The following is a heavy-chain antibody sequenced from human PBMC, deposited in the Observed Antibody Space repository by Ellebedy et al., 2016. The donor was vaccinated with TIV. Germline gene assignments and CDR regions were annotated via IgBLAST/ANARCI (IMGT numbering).Heavy chain of an antibody. V-gene: IGHV3-9*01. J-gene: IGHJ4*02. D-gene: IGHD6-13*01. CDR3: AKDISRVRWQQLGFDY. Sequence: GGSLRLXCAASGFTFDDYAIHWVRQAPGKGLEWVSGISWNSGSIGYADSVKGRFTISRDNAKNSLYLQMNSLRAEDTALYYCAKDISRVRWQQLGFDYWGQGTLVTVSS. CDR2: ISWNSGSI. CDR1: GFTFDDYA.